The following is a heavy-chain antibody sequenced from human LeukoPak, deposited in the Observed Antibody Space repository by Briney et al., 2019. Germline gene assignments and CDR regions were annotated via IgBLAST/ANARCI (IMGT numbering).Heavy chain of an antibody. J-gene: IGHJ3*02. D-gene: IGHD3-22*01. Sequence: SETLSLTCTVSGGSISSGSYYWSWIRQPAGKGLEWIGRIYTSGSTNYNPSLKSRVTISVDTSKNQFSLKLSSVTAADTAVYYCATGNYYDSSGYHEADAFDIWGQGTMVTVSS. CDR3: ATGNYYDSSGYHEADAFDI. CDR2: IYTSGST. V-gene: IGHV4-61*02. CDR1: GGSISSGSYY.